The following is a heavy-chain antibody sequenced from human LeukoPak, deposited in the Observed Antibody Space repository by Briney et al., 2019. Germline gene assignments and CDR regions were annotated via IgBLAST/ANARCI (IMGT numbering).Heavy chain of an antibody. Sequence: SETLSLTCTVPGGSISSYYWSWIRQPPGKGLKWIGYIYATGSTNYNPSLKSRVTISVDTSKNQFSLNLRSVTAADTAVYYCARHGSVRSPLGPWGQGTLVTVSS. V-gene: IGHV4-4*09. CDR2: IYATGST. D-gene: IGHD3-10*01. J-gene: IGHJ5*02. CDR3: ARHGSVRSPLGP. CDR1: GGSISSYY.